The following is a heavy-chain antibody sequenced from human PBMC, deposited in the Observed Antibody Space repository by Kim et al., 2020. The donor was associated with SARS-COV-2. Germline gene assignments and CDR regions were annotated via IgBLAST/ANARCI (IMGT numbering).Heavy chain of an antibody. Sequence: EQKFQGRVTITADESTSTAYMELSSLRSEDTAVYYCAHDGTTGTTTWDYWGQGTLVTVSS. D-gene: IGHD1-1*01. V-gene: IGHV1-69*01. J-gene: IGHJ4*02. CDR3: AHDGTTGTTTWDY.